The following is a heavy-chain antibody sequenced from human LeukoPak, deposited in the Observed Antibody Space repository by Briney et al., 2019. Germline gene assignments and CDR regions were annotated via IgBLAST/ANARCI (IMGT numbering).Heavy chain of an antibody. CDR3: ARTTEGGYTYDYFYYYYMDV. D-gene: IGHD5-18*01. J-gene: IGHJ6*03. CDR1: GGSISSYY. V-gene: IGHV4-59*01. CDR2: IYYSGST. Sequence: SETLSLTCTVSGGSISSYYWSWIRQPPGKGLEWIAYIYYSGSTNYNPSLKSRVTISVDTSKNQFSLKLRSVTAADTAVYYCARTTEGGYTYDYFYYYYMDVWGKGTTVTISS.